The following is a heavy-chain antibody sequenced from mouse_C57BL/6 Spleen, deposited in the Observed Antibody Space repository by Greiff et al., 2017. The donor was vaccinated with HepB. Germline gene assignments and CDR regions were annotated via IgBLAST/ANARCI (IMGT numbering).Heavy chain of an antibody. CDR1: GYTFTSYW. J-gene: IGHJ1*03. CDR3: AREKGLRRPYWYFDV. Sequence: QVQLQQSGAELVKPGASVKMSCKASGYTFTSYWITWVKQRPGQGLEWIGDIYPGSGSTNYNEKFKSKATLTVDTSSSTAYMQLSSLTSEDSAVYYCAREKGLRRPYWYFDVWGTGTTVTVSS. CDR2: IYPGSGST. D-gene: IGHD2-4*01. V-gene: IGHV1-55*01.